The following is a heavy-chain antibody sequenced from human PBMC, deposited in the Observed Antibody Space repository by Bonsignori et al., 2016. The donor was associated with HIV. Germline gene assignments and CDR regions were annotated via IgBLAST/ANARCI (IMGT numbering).Heavy chain of an antibody. Sequence: WIRQPPGKGLEWIGRIYTSGSTNYNPSLKSRVTMSVDTSKNQFSLKLSSVTAADTAVYYCARVRQDYYDSSGYEFGAFDIWGQGTMVTVSS. D-gene: IGHD3-22*01. V-gene: IGHV4-4*07. CDR2: IYTSGST. J-gene: IGHJ3*02. CDR3: ARVRQDYYDSSGYEFGAFDI.